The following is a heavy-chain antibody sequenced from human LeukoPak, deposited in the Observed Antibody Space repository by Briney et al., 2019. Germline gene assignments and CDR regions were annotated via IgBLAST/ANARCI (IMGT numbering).Heavy chain of an antibody. CDR2: ISSSSSSTI. V-gene: IGHV3-48*02. D-gene: IGHD5-12*01. CDR3: ARDGFRRFDY. CDR1: GFTFSSYS. Sequence: GGSLRLSCAASGFTFSSYSMNWVRQAPGKGLEWVSYISSSSSSTIYYADSVKGRFTISRDNAKSSLYLQMNSLRDEDTAVYYCARDGFRRFDYWGQGTLVTVSS. J-gene: IGHJ4*02.